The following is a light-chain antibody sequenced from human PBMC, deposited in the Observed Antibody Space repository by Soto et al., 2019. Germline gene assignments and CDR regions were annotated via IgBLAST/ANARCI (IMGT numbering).Light chain of an antibody. J-gene: IGKJ1*01. Sequence: EIVMTQSPATLSVSPGERATLSCRASQSVSDKLAWYQQKPGQAPRLLISGASSRATGIPDRFTGSGSGTDFTLTISRLEPEDFAVYYCQQYGSSPRTIGQGTKVDIK. CDR3: QQYGSSPRT. CDR2: GAS. V-gene: IGKV3-20*01. CDR1: QSVSDK.